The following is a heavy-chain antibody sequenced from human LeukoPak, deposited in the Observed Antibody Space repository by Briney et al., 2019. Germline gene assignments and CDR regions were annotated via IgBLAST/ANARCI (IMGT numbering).Heavy chain of an antibody. CDR2: INPNGETA. J-gene: IGHJ6*03. Sequence: ASVKVSCKASGFTFSNYYMHWVRQAPGQGLEWMGIINPNGETAWYAQKFQGRVTMTKNTSISTAYMELRSLRSEDTAVYYCARSTDERDDYYFYYMDVWGKGTTVTISS. CDR1: GFTFSNYY. CDR3: ARSTDERDDYYFYYMDV. D-gene: IGHD5-24*01. V-gene: IGHV1-46*01.